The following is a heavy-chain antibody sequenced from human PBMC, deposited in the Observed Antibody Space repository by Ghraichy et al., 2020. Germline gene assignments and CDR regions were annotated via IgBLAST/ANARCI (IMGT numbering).Heavy chain of an antibody. CDR1: GFSGGDNY. CDR2: IYPAGST. V-gene: IGHV3-53*05. Sequence: GGSLRLSCAASGFSGGDNYINWVRQAPGKGLEWVSVIYPAGSTYYADSVKGRFNISRDNSKNTVYLQMDSLRPDDTAVYYCARDLGGLDRQLGVSYSYGMDVWGQGTTVTVSS. CDR3: ARDLGGLDRQLGVSYSYGMDV. J-gene: IGHJ6*02. D-gene: IGHD1-1*01.